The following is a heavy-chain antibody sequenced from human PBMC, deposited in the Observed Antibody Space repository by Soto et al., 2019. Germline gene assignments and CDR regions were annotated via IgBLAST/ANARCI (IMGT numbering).Heavy chain of an antibody. D-gene: IGHD2-2*02. CDR2: IYYSGKT. Sequence: SETLSLTCTVSGGSISSGPYSWTWIRQPPGKGLEWLGYIYYSGKTDYNPSPRRRVSISVDRTNNQFSLILTSVTAADSAVYFCARGCSSASCYTGFDPWGQGTLVTVSS. CDR1: GGSISSGPYS. CDR3: ARGCSSASCYTGFDP. J-gene: IGHJ5*02. V-gene: IGHV4-30-2*01.